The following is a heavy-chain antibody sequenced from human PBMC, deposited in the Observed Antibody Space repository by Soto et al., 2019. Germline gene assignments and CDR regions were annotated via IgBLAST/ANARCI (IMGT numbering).Heavy chain of an antibody. CDR2: IYYSGST. CDR3: ARGGAAATIYDAHYYYGMDV. J-gene: IGHJ6*02. Sequence: QVQLQESGPGLVKPSETLSLTCTVSGGSVSSGSYYWSWIRQPPGKGLEWIGYIYYSGSTNYNPSLKSRVHISVDTSKNQFSLKLSSVTAADTAVYYCARGGAAATIYDAHYYYGMDVWGQGTTVTVSS. V-gene: IGHV4-61*01. D-gene: IGHD5-12*01. CDR1: GGSVSSGSYY.